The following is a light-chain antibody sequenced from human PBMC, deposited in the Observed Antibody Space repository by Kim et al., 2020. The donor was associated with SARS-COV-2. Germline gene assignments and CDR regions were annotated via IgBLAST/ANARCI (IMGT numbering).Light chain of an antibody. CDR1: QSVNSQ. Sequence: PGERATLSCRASQSVNSQLAWYQQIPGQPPRLLIYDASSRATGIPARFSGSASGTDFTLTISSLEPEDFAVYYCQQRSDWPLTFGGGTKVDIK. CDR3: QQRSDWPLT. CDR2: DAS. V-gene: IGKV3-11*01. J-gene: IGKJ4*01.